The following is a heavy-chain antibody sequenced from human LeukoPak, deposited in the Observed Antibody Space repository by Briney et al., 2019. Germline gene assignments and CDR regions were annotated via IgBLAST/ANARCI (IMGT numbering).Heavy chain of an antibody. CDR1: GFTFSSYS. CDR3: ARAVGYYGSGSLDY. CDR2: ISSSSSTI. D-gene: IGHD3-10*01. J-gene: IGHJ4*02. V-gene: IGHV3-48*01. Sequence: GGSLRLSCAASGFTFSSYSMNWVRQAPGKGLEWVSYISSSSSTIYYADSVKGRFTISRDNAKNSLYLQMNSLRAEDTAVYYCARAVGYYGSGSLDYWGQGTLVTVSS.